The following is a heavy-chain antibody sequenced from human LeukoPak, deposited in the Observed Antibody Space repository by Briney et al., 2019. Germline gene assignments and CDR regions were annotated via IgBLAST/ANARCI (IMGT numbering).Heavy chain of an antibody. V-gene: IGHV3-7*01. CDR1: GFIFSKYW. J-gene: IGHJ4*02. CDR2: IKEDGSEK. Sequence: PAGSLRLSCAASGFIFSKYWMSWVRPAPGKGLEWVANIKEDGSEKYYVDSLRGRFTISRDNAKNSLYLQINSLRAADTAVYYCARYSPGYGSYSDWGQGTLVTVSS. D-gene: IGHD6-6*01. CDR3: ARYSPGYGSYSD.